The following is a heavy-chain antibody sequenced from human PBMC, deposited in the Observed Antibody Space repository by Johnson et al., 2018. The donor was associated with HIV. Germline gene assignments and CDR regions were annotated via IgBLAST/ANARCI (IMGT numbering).Heavy chain of an antibody. CDR3: ARMMYSRGAFDI. CDR2: IRYAGSNK. CDR1: GFTFSSYA. V-gene: IGHV3-30*02. J-gene: IGHJ3*02. Sequence: VQLVESGGGVVQPGGSLRLSCAASGFTFSSYAMHWVRQAPGKGLEWVAFIRYAGSNKYYADSVKGRFTISRDNSKNTLYLQMNSLRAGDTAVYYCARMMYSRGAFDIWGQGTMVTVSS. D-gene: IGHD6-13*01.